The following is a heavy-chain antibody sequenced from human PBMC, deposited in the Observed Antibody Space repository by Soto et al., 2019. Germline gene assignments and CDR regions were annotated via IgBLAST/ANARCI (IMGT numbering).Heavy chain of an antibody. CDR3: ARDRMVIGMDV. Sequence: EVQLVESGGGLIQPGGSLRLSCAASGLTVSSNYMSWVRQAPGKGLEWVSVIYSGGSTYYADSVKGRFTISRDNSKNTLFLQMNSLIAEDTATYYCARDRMVIGMDVWGQGTTVTVSS. CDR1: GLTVSSNY. D-gene: IGHD3-10*01. V-gene: IGHV3-53*01. J-gene: IGHJ6*02. CDR2: IYSGGST.